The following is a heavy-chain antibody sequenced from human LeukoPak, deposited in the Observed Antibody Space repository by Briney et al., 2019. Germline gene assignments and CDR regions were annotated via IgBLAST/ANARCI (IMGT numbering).Heavy chain of an antibody. J-gene: IGHJ4*02. CDR2: IYYSGST. Sequence: SETLSLTCTVSGGSISSYYWSWIRQSPGKGLEWIGYIYYSGSTNYNPSLKSRVTISVDTSKNQFSLKLSSVTAADTAVYYCARGHILDYYDSSGIDYWGQGTLVTVSS. CDR1: GGSISSYY. D-gene: IGHD3-22*01. V-gene: IGHV4-59*01. CDR3: ARGHILDYYDSSGIDY.